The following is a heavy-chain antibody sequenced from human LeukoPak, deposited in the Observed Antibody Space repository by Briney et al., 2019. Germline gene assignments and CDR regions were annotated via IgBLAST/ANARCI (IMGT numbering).Heavy chain of an antibody. CDR2: LSHDGSDK. Sequence: GGSLRLSCGASGFTFSNYAMHWVRQAPGKGLEWVAVLSHDGSDKHYGDSVKGRITISRDNSKNKLYLQMNSLRAEDTAVYYCARDTGDSSGYYYNWFDPWGQGTLVIVSS. V-gene: IGHV3-30-3*01. CDR1: GFTFSNYA. CDR3: ARDTGDSSGYYYNWFDP. J-gene: IGHJ5*02. D-gene: IGHD3-22*01.